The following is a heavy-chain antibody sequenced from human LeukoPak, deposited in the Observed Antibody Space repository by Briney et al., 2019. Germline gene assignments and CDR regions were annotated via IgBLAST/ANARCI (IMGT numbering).Heavy chain of an antibody. CDR1: GFTFSSYS. Sequence: GGSLRLSCAASGFTFSSYSMNWVRQAPGKGLEWVSYISSSSSTIYYADSVKGRFTISRDNAKNSLYLQMNSLRDEDTAVYYCARGYYYDSSGYYYGFDYWGQGTLVTVSS. V-gene: IGHV3-48*02. D-gene: IGHD3-22*01. CDR2: ISSSSSTI. J-gene: IGHJ4*02. CDR3: ARGYYYDSSGYYYGFDY.